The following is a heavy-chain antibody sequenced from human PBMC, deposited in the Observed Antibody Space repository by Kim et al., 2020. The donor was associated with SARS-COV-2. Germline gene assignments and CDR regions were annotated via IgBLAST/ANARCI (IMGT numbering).Heavy chain of an antibody. V-gene: IGHV4-59*03. D-gene: IGHD3-16*01. CDR2: IRDTGIT. CDR3: AQPYTSIPNSPHLN. J-gene: IGHJ4*02. Sequence: SETLSLTCTVSGTSIRDYYWSWIRQSPEKGLEWIGYIRDTGITYYNPSLDNRVTLSLDKSKKQFSLRLNSVTAADTDVYYCAQPYTSIPNSPHLNWSPGALVTVS. CDR1: GTSIRDYY.